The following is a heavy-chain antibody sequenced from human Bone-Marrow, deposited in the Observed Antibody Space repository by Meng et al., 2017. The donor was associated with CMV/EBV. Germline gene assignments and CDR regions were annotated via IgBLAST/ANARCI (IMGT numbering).Heavy chain of an antibody. CDR3: ARGGRYCSSTSCYTFDY. V-gene: IGHV4-31*02. Sequence: SISSGGYYWNWIRQHPGKGLEWIGYIYYSGSTYYNQSLKRRVTISEDTSKNQFSLKLSSVTAADTAVYFCARGGRYCSSTSCYTFDYWGQGTLVTVSS. D-gene: IGHD2-2*02. CDR1: SISSGGYY. J-gene: IGHJ4*02. CDR2: IYYSGST.